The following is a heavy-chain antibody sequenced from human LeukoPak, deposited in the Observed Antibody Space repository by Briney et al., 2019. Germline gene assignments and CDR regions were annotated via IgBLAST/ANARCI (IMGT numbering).Heavy chain of an antibody. Sequence: GGSLRLSCAASGFTFSSYAMSWVRQAPGKRLEWVSIIYSGGSTYYADSVKGRFTISRDNSKNTLYLQMNSLRAEDTAVYYCARHRSEAAFDFWGQGTLVTVSS. CDR2: IYSGGST. CDR3: ARHRSEAAFDF. V-gene: IGHV3-66*04. J-gene: IGHJ4*02. CDR1: GFTFSSYA. D-gene: IGHD3-10*01.